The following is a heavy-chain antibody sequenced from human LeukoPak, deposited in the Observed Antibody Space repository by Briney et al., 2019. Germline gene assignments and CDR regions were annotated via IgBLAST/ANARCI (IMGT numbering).Heavy chain of an antibody. D-gene: IGHD3-22*01. CDR3: ARGANYYDSTLTN. CDR1: GGSISSYY. Sequence: SETLSLTCTVSGGSISSYYWSWIRQPPGKGLEWIGYIYYSGSTNYIPSLRSRVTISVDTSKNQFSLKLSSVTAADTAVYYCARGANYYDSTLTNWGQGTLVTVSS. V-gene: IGHV4-59*08. J-gene: IGHJ4*02. CDR2: IYYSGST.